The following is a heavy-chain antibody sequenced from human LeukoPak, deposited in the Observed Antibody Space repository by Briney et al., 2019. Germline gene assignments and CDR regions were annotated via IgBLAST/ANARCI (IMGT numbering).Heavy chain of an antibody. D-gene: IGHD7-27*01. V-gene: IGHV1-2*02. J-gene: IGHJ4*02. CDR2: IHPGRGDT. CDR1: GYTLTDHY. Sequence: ASVKVSFKALGYTLTDHYFHWLRQAPGQGIEWMGWIHPGRGDTNIAQKFQGRVSLTRDMSISTAYMELSRLTSDDTAVYYCARDHNWGPDYWGQGTLVSVSS. CDR3: ARDHNWGPDY.